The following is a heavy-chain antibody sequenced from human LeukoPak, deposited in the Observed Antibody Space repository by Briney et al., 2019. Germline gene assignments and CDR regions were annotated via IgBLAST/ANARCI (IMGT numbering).Heavy chain of an antibody. CDR3: VRTARLGDC. Sequence: GGSLRLSCAASGFTFSDYYMSWVRQAPGKGLAWLSYISGSGSDIAYADSVKGRFTVSRDNTRKSLFLHMSTLSVEDTAVYYCVRTARLGDCWGQGTLVTVSS. D-gene: IGHD6-25*01. J-gene: IGHJ4*02. CDR2: ISGSGSDI. CDR1: GFTFSDYY. V-gene: IGHV3-11*01.